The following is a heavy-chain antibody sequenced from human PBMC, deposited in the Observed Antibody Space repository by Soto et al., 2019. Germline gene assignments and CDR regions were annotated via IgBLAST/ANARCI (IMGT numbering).Heavy chain of an antibody. CDR3: ERPRHSRGDAFDI. CDR2: ISANNGKT. J-gene: IGHJ3*02. Sequence: ASVKVSCKASGGTFSSYAISWVRQAPGQGLEWMGWISANNGKTNYAQKFQGRVTMTTDTSTSTAYMELRSLRSDDTAVYYCERPRHSRGDAFDIWGQGTMVTVSS. V-gene: IGHV1-18*01. D-gene: IGHD3-22*01. CDR1: GGTFSSYA.